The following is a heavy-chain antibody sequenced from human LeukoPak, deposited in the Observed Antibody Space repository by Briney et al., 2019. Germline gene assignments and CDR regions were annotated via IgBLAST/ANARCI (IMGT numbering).Heavy chain of an antibody. CDR3: TANGDNSDF. D-gene: IGHD2-21*02. J-gene: IGHJ4*02. CDR2: IRNKASTYAT. Sequence: GGSLRLSCAASGFSLTDSSVHWVRQASGKGLGWLGRIRNKASTYATAYAASVRGRFTISRDDSKHAAYLQMNSLKTDDTAMYYCTANGDNSDFWGQGTLVTVSS. V-gene: IGHV3-73*01. CDR1: GFSLTDSS.